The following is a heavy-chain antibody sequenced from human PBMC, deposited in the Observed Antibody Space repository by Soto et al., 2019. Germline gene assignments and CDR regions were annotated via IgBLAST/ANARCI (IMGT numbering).Heavy chain of an antibody. D-gene: IGHD6-19*01. J-gene: IGHJ5*02. CDR3: ARDAGFSSGWNYNWFDP. Sequence: SVKVSCKASGGTFSSYAISWLRQAPGQGLEWMGGIIPIFGTANYAQKFQGRVTITADESTSTAYMELSSLRSEDTAVYYCARDAGFSSGWNYNWFDPWGQGTLVTVSS. CDR2: IIPIFGTA. V-gene: IGHV1-69*13. CDR1: GGTFSSYA.